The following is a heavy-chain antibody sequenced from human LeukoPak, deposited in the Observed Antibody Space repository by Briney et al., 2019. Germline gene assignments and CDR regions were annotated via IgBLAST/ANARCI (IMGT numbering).Heavy chain of an antibody. CDR1: GESFSGYF. CDR2: INHSGYT. Sequence: TSETLSLTCAVYGESFSGYFWGWIRQPPGTGLEWIGEINHSGYTNYKLSLKSRATISRDTSKNQFSLTLNLVSAADTAVYYCARGAICGSSCRVFDVWGQGTMVTVSS. V-gene: IGHV4-34*01. J-gene: IGHJ3*01. D-gene: IGHD6-13*01. CDR3: ARGAICGSSCRVFDV.